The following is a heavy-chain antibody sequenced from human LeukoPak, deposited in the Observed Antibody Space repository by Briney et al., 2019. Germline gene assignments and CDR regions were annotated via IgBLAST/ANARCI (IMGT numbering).Heavy chain of an antibody. CDR1: GFTFSTYW. Sequence: GGSLRLSCAASGFTFSTYWMHWVRQAPGKGLVWVSSINSDASRTSHTDSVKGRFTISRDNAKNTLYLQLNSLRAEDTAVYYCARGNFHGMDVWGQGTTVTVSS. D-gene: IGHD3-10*01. V-gene: IGHV3-74*01. CDR2: INSDASRT. J-gene: IGHJ6*02. CDR3: ARGNFHGMDV.